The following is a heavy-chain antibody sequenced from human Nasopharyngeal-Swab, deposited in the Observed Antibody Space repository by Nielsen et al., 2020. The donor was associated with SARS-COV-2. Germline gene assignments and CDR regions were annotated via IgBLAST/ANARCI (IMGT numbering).Heavy chain of an antibody. D-gene: IGHD3-16*02. Sequence: GSLRLSCTVSGGSIGTYYWSWIRQPPGKGLEWIGYIYYTGSTLYNPSLKGRVTLSLDTSENQFSLRLTSVTAADSAVYYCASKDVSGSYRFMVYWGQGTLVTVSS. J-gene: IGHJ4*02. CDR3: ASKDVSGSYRFMVY. CDR1: GGSIGTYY. CDR2: IYYTGST. V-gene: IGHV4-59*08.